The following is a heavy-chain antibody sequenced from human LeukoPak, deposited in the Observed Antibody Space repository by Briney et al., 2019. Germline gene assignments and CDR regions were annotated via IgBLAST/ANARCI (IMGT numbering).Heavy chain of an antibody. CDR1: GGSISSYY. V-gene: IGHV4-59*01. CDR2: IYYSGST. D-gene: IGHD2-2*01. J-gene: IGHJ6*02. CDR3: ARGLVVPAAPHYYYYYGMDV. Sequence: SETLSPTCTVSGGSISSYYWSWIRQPPGKGLEWIGYIYYSGSTNYNPSLKSRVTISVDTSKNQFSLKLSSVTAADTAVYYCARGLVVPAAPHYYYYYGMDVWGQGTTVTVSS.